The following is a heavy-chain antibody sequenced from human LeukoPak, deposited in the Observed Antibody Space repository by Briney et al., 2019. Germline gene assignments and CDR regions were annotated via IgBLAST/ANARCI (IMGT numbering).Heavy chain of an antibody. V-gene: IGHV3-15*01. CDR3: TREWLRHIQPSGDY. Sequence: PGGSLRLSCAASGFTFSNAWMSWVRQAPGKGLEWVGRIKSKTDGGTTDYAAPVKGRFTISRDDSKNTLYLQMNSLKTEDTAVYYCTREWLRHIQPSGDYWGQGTLVTVSS. J-gene: IGHJ4*02. D-gene: IGHD5-12*01. CDR1: GFTFSNAW. CDR2: IKSKTDGGTT.